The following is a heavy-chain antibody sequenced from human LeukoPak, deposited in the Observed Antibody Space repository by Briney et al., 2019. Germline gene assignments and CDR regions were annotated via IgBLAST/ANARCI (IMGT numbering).Heavy chain of an antibody. CDR3: ARPRTIDYGMDV. CDR1: GYSFTSYW. V-gene: IGHV5-51*01. CDR2: IYPGDSDT. Sequence: GESLKISWKGSGYSFTSYWIGWVRPMPGKGPGWMGIIYPGDSDTRYSPSLQGQVTISADKSISTAYLQWSSLKASDTAMYYCARPRTIDYGMDVWGKGTTVTVSS. J-gene: IGHJ6*04. D-gene: IGHD3-9*01.